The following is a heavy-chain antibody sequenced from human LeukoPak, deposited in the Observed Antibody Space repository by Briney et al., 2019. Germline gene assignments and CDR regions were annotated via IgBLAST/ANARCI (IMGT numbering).Heavy chain of an antibody. Sequence: SETLSLTCAVSGGSISSSNWWSWVRQPPGKGLEWIGEIYHSGSTNYNPSLKSRVTISVDKSKNQFSLKLSSVTAADTAVYYCARYIEGIAAAGKPNFDYWGQGTLVTVSS. V-gene: IGHV4-4*02. CDR3: ARYIEGIAAAGKPNFDY. J-gene: IGHJ4*02. CDR2: IYHSGST. D-gene: IGHD6-13*01. CDR1: GGSISSSNW.